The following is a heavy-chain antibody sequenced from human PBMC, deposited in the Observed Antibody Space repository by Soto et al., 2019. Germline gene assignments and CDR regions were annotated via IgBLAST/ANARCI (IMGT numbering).Heavy chain of an antibody. CDR1: GGSISGAFYY. Sequence: QLQLQESGPGLVKPSETLSLTCTVSGGSISGAFYYWGWIRQSPGKGLEYVGSIHYSGRTYYNPSLQGRVTVSVDTSKSQFSLRLVSVTAADTAVYYCARRGSGTYYPIDYWGQGTLVTVSS. D-gene: IGHD3-10*01. J-gene: IGHJ4*02. V-gene: IGHV4-39*01. CDR2: IHYSGRT. CDR3: ARRGSGTYYPIDY.